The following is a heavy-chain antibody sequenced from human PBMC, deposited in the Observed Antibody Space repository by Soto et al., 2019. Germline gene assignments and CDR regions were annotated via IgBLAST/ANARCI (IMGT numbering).Heavy chain of an antibody. CDR1: GFTFSSYA. Sequence: EVQLLESGGGLVQPGGSLRLSCAASGFTFSSYAMSWVRQAPGKGLEWVSAISGSGGSTYYADSVKGRFTISRDNSKNTLYLQMNSLRAEDTAVYYCAKIPRYYYGSGTESWFDPWGQGTLVTVSS. J-gene: IGHJ5*02. CDR3: AKIPRYYYGSGTESWFDP. V-gene: IGHV3-23*01. CDR2: ISGSGGST. D-gene: IGHD3-10*01.